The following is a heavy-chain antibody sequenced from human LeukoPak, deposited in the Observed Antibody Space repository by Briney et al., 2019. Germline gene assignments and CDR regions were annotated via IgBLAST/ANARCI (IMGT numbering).Heavy chain of an antibody. Sequence: GGSLRLSCAASGFTFSSYLMSWVRQAPGKGLEWVANIKQDGSEKYYADSVKGRFTISRDNAKNSLYLQMNSLRAEDTAVYYCASLYYYDSSGYYDDAFDIWGQGTMVTVSS. CDR2: IKQDGSEK. D-gene: IGHD3-22*01. CDR3: ASLYYYDSSGYYDDAFDI. V-gene: IGHV3-7*05. CDR1: GFTFSSYL. J-gene: IGHJ3*02.